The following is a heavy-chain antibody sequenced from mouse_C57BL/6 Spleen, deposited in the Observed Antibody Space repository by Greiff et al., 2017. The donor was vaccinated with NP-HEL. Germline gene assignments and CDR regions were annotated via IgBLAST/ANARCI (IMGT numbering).Heavy chain of an antibody. CDR1: GFNIKDYY. V-gene: IGHV14-2*01. Sequence: VQLKQSGAELVKPGASVKLSCTASGFNIKDYYMHWVKQRTEQGLEWIGRIDPEDGETKYAPKFQGKATITADTSSNTAYLQLSSLTSEDTAVYYCVYGNYVSAWFAYWGQGTLVTVSA. CDR3: VYGNYVSAWFAY. J-gene: IGHJ3*01. D-gene: IGHD2-1*01. CDR2: IDPEDGET.